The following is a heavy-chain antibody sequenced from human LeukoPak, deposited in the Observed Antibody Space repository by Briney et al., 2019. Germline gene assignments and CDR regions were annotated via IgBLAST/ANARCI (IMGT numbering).Heavy chain of an antibody. CDR3: ARHGRGWYGDAFDI. CDR1: GGSISSYY. CDR2: IYYSGST. D-gene: IGHD6-19*01. Sequence: PSETLSLTCTVSGGSISSYYWSWIRQPPGKGLEWNGYIYYSGSTNYNPSLKSRVTISVDTSKNQFSLKLSSVTAADTAVYYCARHGRGWYGDAFDIWGQGTMVTVSS. V-gene: IGHV4-59*08. J-gene: IGHJ3*02.